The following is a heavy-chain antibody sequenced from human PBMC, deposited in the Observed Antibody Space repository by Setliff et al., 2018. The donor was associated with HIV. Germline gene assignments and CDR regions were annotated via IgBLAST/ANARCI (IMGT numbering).Heavy chain of an antibody. CDR2: IVPVLNRA. Sequence: GASVKVSCKASGGTFRTYGVSWVRLAPGQGLEWMGGIVPVLNRADYAQRLHGRVTITADESTNTVYMELRSLTPEDTAIYYCARKAGTTLHYHYYYMDVWGKGTTVTVSS. D-gene: IGHD1-7*01. J-gene: IGHJ6*03. CDR3: ARKAGTTLHYHYYYMDV. CDR1: GGTFRTYG. V-gene: IGHV1-69*10.